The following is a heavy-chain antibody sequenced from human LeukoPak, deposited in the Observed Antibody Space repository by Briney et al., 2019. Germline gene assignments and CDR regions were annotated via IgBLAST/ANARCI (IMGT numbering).Heavy chain of an antibody. V-gene: IGHV3-23*01. CDR1: GLMFSSFA. CDR2: ISDNAGST. J-gene: IGHJ4*02. D-gene: IGHD3-3*01. Sequence: PGGSLRLSCAASGLMFSSFAMNWVRQAPGKGLEWVSGISDNAGSTYYADSLKGRFTISRDNRKNTLYLQMNSLRAEDTAMYYCAKGQGGWLVSYFDYWGQATLVTVSS. CDR3: AKGQGGWLVSYFDY.